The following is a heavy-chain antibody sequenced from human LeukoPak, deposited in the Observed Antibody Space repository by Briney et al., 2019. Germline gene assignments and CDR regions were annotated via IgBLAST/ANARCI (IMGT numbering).Heavy chain of an antibody. CDR2: IYTSGTT. CDR3: AKTGGYCSSTSCYTYFDY. J-gene: IGHJ4*02. V-gene: IGHV4-61*02. Sequence: SETLSLTCTVSGGSVRRGNYYWTWIRQPAGSGLEWIGRIYTSGTTDYNPSLRTRVTISVDASRNQFSLNLSSVTAADTAVYYCAKTGGYCSSTSCYTYFDYWGQGTLVTVSS. D-gene: IGHD2-2*02. CDR1: GGSVRRGNYY.